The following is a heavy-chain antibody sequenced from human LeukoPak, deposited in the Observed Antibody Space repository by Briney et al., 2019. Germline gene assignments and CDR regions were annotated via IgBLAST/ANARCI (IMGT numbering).Heavy chain of an antibody. J-gene: IGHJ3*02. D-gene: IGHD3-10*01. CDR2: IYSGGST. CDR1: GFTVSSNY. V-gene: IGHV3-66*01. Sequence: GGSLRLSCAASGFTVSSNYMSWVRQAPGKGLEWVSVIYSGGSTYYADSVKGRFTISRDNSKNTLYLQMNSLRAEDTAVYYCARGGYGSGSYYKTIDAFDIWGQGTMVTVSS. CDR3: ARGGYGSGSYYKTIDAFDI.